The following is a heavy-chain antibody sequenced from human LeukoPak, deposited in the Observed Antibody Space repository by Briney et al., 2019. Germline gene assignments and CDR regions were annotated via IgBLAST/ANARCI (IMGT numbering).Heavy chain of an antibody. Sequence: SGGSLRLSCAASGFTFSNAWMGWVRQAPGKGLEWVGRIKSKNDGGTADYAAPVKGRFTISRDDSKNTLYLQMNSLKTEDTAIYYCTSYRGRMDDWGQGTTVTVSS. D-gene: IGHD1-1*01. CDR2: IKSKNDGGTA. J-gene: IGHJ6*02. CDR1: GFTFSNAW. V-gene: IGHV3-15*01. CDR3: TSYRGRMDD.